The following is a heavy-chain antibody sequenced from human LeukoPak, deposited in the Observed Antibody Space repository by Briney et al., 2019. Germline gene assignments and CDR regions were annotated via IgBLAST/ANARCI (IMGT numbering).Heavy chain of an antibody. D-gene: IGHD3-22*01. CDR3: ARVDYYDSSGYYSTPRWFDP. J-gene: IGHJ5*02. Sequence: SETLSLTCTVSGGSISGYYWSWIRQPPGKGLEWIGYIYYSGSTNYNPSLKSRVTISVDTSKNRFSLKLSSVTAADTAVYYCARVDYYDSSGYYSTPRWFDPWGQGTLVTVSS. CDR2: IYYSGST. CDR1: GGSISGYY. V-gene: IGHV4-59*01.